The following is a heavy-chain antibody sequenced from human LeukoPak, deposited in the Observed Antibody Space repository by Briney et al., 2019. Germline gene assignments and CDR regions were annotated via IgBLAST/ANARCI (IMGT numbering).Heavy chain of an antibody. CDR1: GGSISSYY. V-gene: IGHV4-59*01. CDR3: ARGGDYGDYVFDY. J-gene: IGHJ4*02. D-gene: IGHD4-17*01. CDR2: IYYSGST. Sequence: PSETLSLTCTVSGGSISSYYWSWTRQPPGKGLEWIGYIYYSGSTNYNPSLKSRVTISVDTSKNQFSLKLSSVTAADTAVYSCARGGDYGDYVFDYWGQGTLVTVSS.